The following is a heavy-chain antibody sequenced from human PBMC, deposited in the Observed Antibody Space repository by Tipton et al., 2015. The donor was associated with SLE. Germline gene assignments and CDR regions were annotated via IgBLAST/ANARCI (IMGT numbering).Heavy chain of an antibody. Sequence: RSLRLSCAASGFTFSSYGLHWVRQAPGKGLEWVALIWYDGSKTHYVDSVKGRFTISRDDSKNTLYLQMNSLRAEDTAVYYCAIVLTSIGWGQGTLVTVSS. J-gene: IGHJ4*02. CDR3: AIVLTSIG. CDR1: GFTFSSYG. CDR2: IWYDGSKT. V-gene: IGHV3-33*01. D-gene: IGHD2/OR15-2a*01.